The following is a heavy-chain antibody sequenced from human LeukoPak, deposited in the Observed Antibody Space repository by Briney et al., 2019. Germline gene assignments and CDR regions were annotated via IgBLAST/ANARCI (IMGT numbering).Heavy chain of an antibody. D-gene: IGHD2-2*01. CDR2: IRYDGSNK. CDR1: GFTFSNYG. CDR3: ARGHDQLLQWEYNWFDP. J-gene: IGHJ5*02. V-gene: IGHV3-30*02. Sequence: GGSLRLSCAASGFTFSNYGMHWVRQAPGKGLEWVAFIRYDGSNKYYADSVKGRFTISRDNAKNSLYLQMNSLRAEDTAVYYCARGHDQLLQWEYNWFDPWGQGTLVTVSS.